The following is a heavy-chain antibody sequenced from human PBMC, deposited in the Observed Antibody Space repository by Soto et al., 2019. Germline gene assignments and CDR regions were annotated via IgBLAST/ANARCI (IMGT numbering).Heavy chain of an antibody. D-gene: IGHD1-26*01. CDR3: AKVGSFYVPRNPIDS. J-gene: IGHJ4*02. V-gene: IGHV3-23*01. CDR1: GFTFSNYA. Sequence: GGSLRLSCAASGFTFSNYAMNWVRQAPGKGLEWVSGISGNSGFTYYTDSVKGRFTISRDNSKNTLFLQMNALRDEDTAIYYCAKVGSFYVPRNPIDSWGRGSVVTVAS. CDR2: ISGNSGFT.